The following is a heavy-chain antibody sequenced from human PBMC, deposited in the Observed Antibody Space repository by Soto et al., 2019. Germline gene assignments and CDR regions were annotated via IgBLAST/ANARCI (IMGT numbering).Heavy chain of an antibody. V-gene: IGHV3-33*01. CDR2: IWNDGNGY. CDR1: GFTFNNYG. CDR3: AREGYYGSEWMVYYYGMDV. J-gene: IGHJ6*02. Sequence: PGGSLRLSWAASGFTFNNYGMHWVRQAPGKGLERVAVIWNDGNGYYYANSVKGRFTISRDNTKKTLYLQMSSLRAEDTAVYYCAREGYYGSEWMVYYYGMDVWGQGTTVTVSS. D-gene: IGHD3-10*01.